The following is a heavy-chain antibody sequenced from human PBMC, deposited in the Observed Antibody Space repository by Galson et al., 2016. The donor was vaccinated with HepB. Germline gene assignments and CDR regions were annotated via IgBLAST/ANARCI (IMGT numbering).Heavy chain of an antibody. Sequence: SLRLSCAASGFTFNSNAFHWVRQAPDKGLEWVALISYDGSNKYYADSVQGRFTITRDNSKNTLYLQMDGLRSEDTAVYYCVRGGGSPGHRYFDLWGRGTLVPVSS. CDR2: ISYDGSNK. CDR3: VRGGGSPGHRYFDL. D-gene: IGHD3-16*01. CDR1: GFTFNSNA. J-gene: IGHJ2*01. V-gene: IGHV3-30*04.